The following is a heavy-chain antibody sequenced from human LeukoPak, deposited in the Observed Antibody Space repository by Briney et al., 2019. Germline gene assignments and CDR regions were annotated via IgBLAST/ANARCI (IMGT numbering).Heavy chain of an antibody. CDR1: GFIVSTNY. Sequence: GGSLRLSCAASGFIVSTNYMSWVRQAPGKGLEWVSVIYSDDSAYYADSVKGRFTISRHNSKNTLYLQMNSLRPEDTAVYYCARDIGRAAANWFDPWGQGTLVTVSS. CDR3: ARDIGRAAANWFDP. CDR2: IYSDDSA. D-gene: IGHD6-13*01. V-gene: IGHV3-53*04. J-gene: IGHJ5*02.